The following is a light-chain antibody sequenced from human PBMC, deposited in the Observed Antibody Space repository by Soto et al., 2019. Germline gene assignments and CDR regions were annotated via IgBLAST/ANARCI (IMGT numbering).Light chain of an antibody. V-gene: IGKV3-20*01. Sequence: EIVLTQSPGTLSLSPGERATLSCRASHTISSSYLAWYQQKPGQAPRLLMYGISRRATGIPDRFSGSGSGTDFTLTISGLEPEDFAVYFCQQYDSSPSTFGGGTKVDIK. J-gene: IGKJ4*01. CDR2: GIS. CDR1: HTISSSY. CDR3: QQYDSSPST.